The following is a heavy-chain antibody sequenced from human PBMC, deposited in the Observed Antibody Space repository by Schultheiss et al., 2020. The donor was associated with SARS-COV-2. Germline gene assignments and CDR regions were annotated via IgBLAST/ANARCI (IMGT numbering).Heavy chain of an antibody. D-gene: IGHD6-13*01. CDR3: ARAGVAAAATDAFDI. Sequence: GESLKISCAASGFTFSSYAMSWVRQAPGKGLEWVSAISGSGGSTYYADSVKGRFTISRDNSKNTLYLQMNSLRAEDTAVYYCARAGVAAAATDAFDIWGQGTMVTVSS. V-gene: IGHV3-23*01. CDR1: GFTFSSYA. J-gene: IGHJ3*02. CDR2: ISGSGGST.